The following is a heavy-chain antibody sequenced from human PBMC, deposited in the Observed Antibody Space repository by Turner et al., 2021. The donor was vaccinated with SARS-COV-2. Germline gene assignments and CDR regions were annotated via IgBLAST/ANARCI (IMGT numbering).Heavy chain of an antibody. CDR2: FDPEDGET. Sequence: QVQLVQSGAEVKKPGASVKVSCKVSGYTFTELSMHWVRQAPGKGLEWMGGFDPEDGETIYEQKFQGRVTMTEDTFTDTAYMELSSLRSEDTAVYYCATGVAVAGTPSDYYYYYGMDVWGQGTTVTVSS. CDR1: GYTFTELS. D-gene: IGHD6-19*01. J-gene: IGHJ6*02. V-gene: IGHV1-24*01. CDR3: ATGVAVAGTPSDYYYYYGMDV.